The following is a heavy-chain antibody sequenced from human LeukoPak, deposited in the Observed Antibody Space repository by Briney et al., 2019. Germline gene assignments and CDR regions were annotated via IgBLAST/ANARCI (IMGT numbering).Heavy chain of an antibody. CDR3: ARSGAVRGVGDAFDI. V-gene: IGHV1-46*01. D-gene: IGHD3-10*01. CDR2: INPSGGST. Sequence: ASVKVSCKASGYTFTSYYMHWVRQAPGQGLEWMGIINPSGGSTSYAQKFQGRVTMTRDTSTSTVYMELSSLRSEDTAVYYCARSGAVRGVGDAFDIWGQGTMVTVSS. J-gene: IGHJ3*02. CDR1: GYTFTSYY.